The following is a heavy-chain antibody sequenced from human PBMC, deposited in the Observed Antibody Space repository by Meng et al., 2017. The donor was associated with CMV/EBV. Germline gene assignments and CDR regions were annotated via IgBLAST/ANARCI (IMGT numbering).Heavy chain of an antibody. CDR2: IIPIFDTA. J-gene: IGHJ6*02. D-gene: IGHD6-6*01. Sequence: SVKVSCKASGGTFSSYAISWVRQAPGQGLEWMGGIIPIFDTANYAQKFQGRVTITTDESTSTAYMELSSLRSEDTAVYYCASLVAARPWDYYYYGMDVWGQGTTVTVSS. CDR1: GGTFSSYA. V-gene: IGHV1-69*05. CDR3: ASLVAARPWDYYYYGMDV.